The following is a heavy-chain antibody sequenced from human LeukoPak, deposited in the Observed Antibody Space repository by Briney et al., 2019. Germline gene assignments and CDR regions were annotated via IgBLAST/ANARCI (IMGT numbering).Heavy chain of an antibody. CDR3: ARGDYYDFQLDY. J-gene: IGHJ4*02. V-gene: IGHV3-21*01. Sequence: GGSLRLSCAASGFTLSSYRMNWVRQAPGKGLEWVSSISSSSSYIYYADSVKGRVTISRDNAKNSLYLQMNSLRAEDTAVYYCARGDYYDFQLDYWGQGTLVTVS. CDR2: ISSSSSYI. CDR1: GFTLSSYR. D-gene: IGHD3-22*01.